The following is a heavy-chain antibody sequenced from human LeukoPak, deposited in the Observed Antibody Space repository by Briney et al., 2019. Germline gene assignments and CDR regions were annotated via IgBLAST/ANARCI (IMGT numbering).Heavy chain of an antibody. Sequence: SETLFLTCAVSGGSISSSNWWSWVRQPPGKGLEWIGEIYHSGSTNYNPSLKSRVTISVDTSKNQFSLKLSSVTAADTAVYYCARARTSISGVNFDYWGQGTLVTVSS. CDR3: ARARTSISGVNFDY. CDR1: GGSISSSNW. D-gene: IGHD6-19*01. CDR2: IYHSGST. J-gene: IGHJ4*02. V-gene: IGHV4-4*02.